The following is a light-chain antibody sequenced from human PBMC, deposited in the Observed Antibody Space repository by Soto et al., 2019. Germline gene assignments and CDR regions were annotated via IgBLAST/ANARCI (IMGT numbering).Light chain of an antibody. CDR1: QSISSW. CDR3: QKYNSASFT. CDR2: AAS. J-gene: IGKJ3*01. V-gene: IGKV1-27*01. Sequence: DIQMTQSPSTLSASVGDRVTITCRASQSISSWLAWYQQKPGKAPKLLIYAASTLQSGVPSRFSGSGSGTDSTLTISSLQPEDVATYYCQKYNSASFTFGPGTKVDIK.